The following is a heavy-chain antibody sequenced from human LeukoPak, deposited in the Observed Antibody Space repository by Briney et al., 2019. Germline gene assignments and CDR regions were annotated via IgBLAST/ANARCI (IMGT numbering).Heavy chain of an antibody. V-gene: IGHV4-39*07. D-gene: IGHD5-24*01. CDR1: GGSISSANYY. CDR3: ARESRTVQMDTSIHGHWFDP. Sequence: SETLSLTCTVSGGSISSANYYWAWIRQPPGKGLEWIGDVYYSGSTYYNPSLKSRVTILVDTSKNQFSLKVTSVTAADTAVYYCARESRTVQMDTSIHGHWFDPWGQGTLVTVSS. CDR2: VYYSGST. J-gene: IGHJ5*02.